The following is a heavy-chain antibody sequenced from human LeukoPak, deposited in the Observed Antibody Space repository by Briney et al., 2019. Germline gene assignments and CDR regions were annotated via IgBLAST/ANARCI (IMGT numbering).Heavy chain of an antibody. CDR3: AGEVCSTTSCSNWFDP. V-gene: IGHV1-2*02. Sequence: ASVKVSCKASGYTFTGYYMHWVRQAPGQGLEWMGWINPNSGATNYAQKFQGRVTMTRDTSITTAYMELSRLRSDDTAVYYCAGEVCSTTSCSNWFDPWGQGTLVTVSS. D-gene: IGHD2-2*01. CDR2: INPNSGAT. J-gene: IGHJ5*02. CDR1: GYTFTGYY.